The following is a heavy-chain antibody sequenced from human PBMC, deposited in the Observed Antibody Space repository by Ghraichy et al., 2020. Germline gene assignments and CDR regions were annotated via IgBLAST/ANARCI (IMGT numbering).Heavy chain of an antibody. D-gene: IGHD2-15*01. CDR3: ARRRGGYCSGGSCSHRLYYFDY. V-gene: IGHV4-59*08. CDR2: IYYSGST. CDR1: GGSISSYY. J-gene: IGHJ4*02. Sequence: SETLSLTCTVSGGSISSYYWSWIRQPPGKGLEWIGYIYYSGSTNYNPSLKSRVTISVDTSKNQFSLKLSSVTAADTAVYYCARRRGGYCSGGSCSHRLYYFDYWGQGTLVTVSS.